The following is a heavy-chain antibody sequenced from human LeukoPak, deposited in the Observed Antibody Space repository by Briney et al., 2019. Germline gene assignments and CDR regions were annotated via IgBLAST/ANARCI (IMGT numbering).Heavy chain of an antibody. CDR1: GFTFSSYA. J-gene: IGHJ4*02. CDR2: ISGSGGST. Sequence: PGGSLRLSCAASGFTFSSYAMSWVRQAPGKGLEWVSAISGSGGSTYYADSVKGRFTISRDNSKNTLYLQMNSLRAEDTAVYYCARSGGSYGYRSFDYWGQGTLVTVSS. V-gene: IGHV3-23*01. D-gene: IGHD5-18*01. CDR3: ARSGGSYGYRSFDY.